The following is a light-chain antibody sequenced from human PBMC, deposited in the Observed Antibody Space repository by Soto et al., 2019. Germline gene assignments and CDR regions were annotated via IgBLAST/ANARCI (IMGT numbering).Light chain of an antibody. CDR2: EAS. Sequence: EIVLTQSPGTLSLSPGERATLSCRASQSVSNNYLAWSQQKPGQTPRLLMYEASTRATGIPARFSGGGSGTDFTLTISSLEPEDFAVYYCQQRSNWPSTFGQGTRLEIK. CDR1: QSVSNNY. CDR3: QQRSNWPST. V-gene: IGKV3-11*01. J-gene: IGKJ5*01.